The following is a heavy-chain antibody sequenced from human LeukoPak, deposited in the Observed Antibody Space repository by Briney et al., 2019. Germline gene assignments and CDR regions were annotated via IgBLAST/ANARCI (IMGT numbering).Heavy chain of an antibody. D-gene: IGHD3-10*01. V-gene: IGHV3-23*01. CDR2: IVGNGSTT. CDR1: EFTFRSHV. CDR3: AREGSSHDAFDI. Sequence: GGSLRLSCAASEFTFRSHVMSWVRQAPGKGLEWISAIVGNGSTTHYADSVKGRFTISRDNSKNTLYLQMNSLRADDTALYYCAREGSSHDAFDIWGQGTVVTVSS. J-gene: IGHJ3*02.